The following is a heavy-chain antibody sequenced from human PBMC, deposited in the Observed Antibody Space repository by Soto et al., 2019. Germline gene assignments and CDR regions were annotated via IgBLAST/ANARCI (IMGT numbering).Heavy chain of an antibody. CDR2: IDPSDSYT. Sequence: GESLKISCKGSGYSFTSYWISWVRQMPGKGLEWMGRIDPSDSYTNYSPSFQGHVTISADKSISTAYLQWSSLKASDTAMYYCASKGSSYYYYYGMDVWGQGXTVTVSS. V-gene: IGHV5-10-1*01. CDR1: GYSFTSYW. D-gene: IGHD6-6*01. J-gene: IGHJ6*02. CDR3: ASKGSSYYYYYGMDV.